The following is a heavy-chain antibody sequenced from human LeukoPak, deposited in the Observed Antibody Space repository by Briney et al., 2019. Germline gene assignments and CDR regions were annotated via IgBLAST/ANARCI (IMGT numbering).Heavy chain of an antibody. CDR2: IYYSGST. J-gene: IGHJ4*02. V-gene: IGHV4-59*12. D-gene: IGHD3-22*01. CDR1: GGSISSYY. CDR3: ARIGNSSGYYYDY. Sequence: SETLSLTCTVSGGSISSYYWSWIRQPPGKGLEWIGYIYYSGSTNYNPSLKSRVTISVDTSKNQFSLKLSSVTAADTAVYYCARIGNSSGYYYDYWGQGTLVTVSS.